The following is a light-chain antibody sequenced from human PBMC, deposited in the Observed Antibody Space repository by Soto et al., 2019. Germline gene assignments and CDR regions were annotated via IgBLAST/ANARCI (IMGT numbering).Light chain of an antibody. J-gene: IGKJ2*01. CDR3: QHYADSPHT. V-gene: IGKV3-20*01. CDR2: GAS. CDR1: QSVRSGP. Sequence: EIVLTQSPGTLSLIPGQGATLSCRASQSVRSGPLAWYQQKPGQAPRLLIYGASSRATDIPDRFSGSGYGTDFTLTISRLEPEDFAVYYCQHYADSPHTFGQGTKLEIK.